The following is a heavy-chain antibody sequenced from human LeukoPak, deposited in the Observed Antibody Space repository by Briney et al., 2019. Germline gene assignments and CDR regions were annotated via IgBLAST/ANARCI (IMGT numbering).Heavy chain of an antibody. CDR3: ARGGNWNNY. D-gene: IGHD1-20*01. V-gene: IGHV4-34*01. J-gene: IGHJ4*02. CDR2: INHSGST. Sequence: SETLSLTCAVYGGSFSGYYWSWIRQPPGKGLEWIGEINHSGSTNYNPSLKSRVTISVDTSKNQFFLKLSSVTAADTAVYYCARGGNWNNYWGQGTLVTVSS. CDR1: GGSFSGYY.